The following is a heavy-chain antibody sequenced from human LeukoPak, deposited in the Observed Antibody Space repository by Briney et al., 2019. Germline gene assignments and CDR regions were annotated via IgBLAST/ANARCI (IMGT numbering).Heavy chain of an antibody. D-gene: IGHD6-19*01. V-gene: IGHV3-23*01. CDR1: GFTFSSYA. Sequence: GGSLRLSCAASGFTFSSYAMSWVRQAPGKGLEWVSAISGSGGSTYYADSVKGRFTISRDNSKNTLYLQMNSLRAEDTAVYYCAKGEQWLVGAEYFQHWGQGTLVTVSS. CDR2: ISGSGGST. CDR3: AKGEQWLVGAEYFQH. J-gene: IGHJ1*01.